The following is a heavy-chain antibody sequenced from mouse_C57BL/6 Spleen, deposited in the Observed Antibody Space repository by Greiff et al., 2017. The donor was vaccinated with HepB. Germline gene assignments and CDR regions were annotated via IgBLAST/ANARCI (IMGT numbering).Heavy chain of an antibody. V-gene: IGHV1-18*01. J-gene: IGHJ3*01. CDR1: GYTFTDYN. Sequence: VQLKQSGPELVKPGASVKIPCKASGYTFTDYNMDWVKQSHGKSLEWIGDINPNNGGTIYNQKFKGKATLTVDKSSSTAYMELRSLTSEDTAVYYCARWEGGFAYWGQGTLVTVSA. CDR3: ARWEGGFAY. CDR2: INPNNGGT. D-gene: IGHD4-1*01.